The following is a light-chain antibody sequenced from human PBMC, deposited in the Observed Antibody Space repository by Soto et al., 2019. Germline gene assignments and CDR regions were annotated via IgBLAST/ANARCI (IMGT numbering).Light chain of an antibody. CDR2: GNS. V-gene: IGLV1-40*01. CDR3: QSYDSSPSEG. CDR1: SSNIGAGYD. Sequence: QSVLTQPPSVSGAPGQRVTISCTGSSSNIGAGYDVHWYQQLPGTAPKLLIYGNSNRPSGVPDRFSGSKSGTSASLAITGLQAEDEADYYCQSYDSSPSEGFGTGTKLTVL. J-gene: IGLJ1*01.